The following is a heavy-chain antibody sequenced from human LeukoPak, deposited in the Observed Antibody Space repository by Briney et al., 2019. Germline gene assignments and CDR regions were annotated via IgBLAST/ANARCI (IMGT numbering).Heavy chain of an antibody. D-gene: IGHD5-12*01. Sequence: WASVTVSCKASGYTFTSYGISWVRQAPGQGLEWMGWISAYNGNTNYAQKLQGRVTMTTDTSTSTAYMELRSLRSDDTAVYYRTRTQRGPMWLRGYYGMDVWGQGTTVTVSS. CDR3: TRTQRGPMWLRGYYGMDV. V-gene: IGHV1-18*01. CDR2: ISAYNGNT. CDR1: GYTFTSYG. J-gene: IGHJ6*02.